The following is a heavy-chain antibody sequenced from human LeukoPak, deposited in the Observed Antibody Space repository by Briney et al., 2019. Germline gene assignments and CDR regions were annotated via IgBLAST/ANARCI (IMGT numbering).Heavy chain of an antibody. CDR3: ARAHTIRYYYGSGTDYFDY. CDR1: GGSFSGYY. Sequence: SETLSLTCAVYGGSFSGYYWSWIRQPPGKGLEWSGEINHSGSTNYNPSLKSRVTISVDTSKNPFSLKLSSVTAADTAVYYCARAHTIRYYYGSGTDYFDYWGQGTLVTVSS. J-gene: IGHJ4*02. V-gene: IGHV4-34*01. CDR2: INHSGST. D-gene: IGHD3-10*01.